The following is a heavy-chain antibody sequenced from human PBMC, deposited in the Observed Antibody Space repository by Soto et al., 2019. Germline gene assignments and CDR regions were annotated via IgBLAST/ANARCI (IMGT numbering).Heavy chain of an antibody. D-gene: IGHD2-15*01. CDR1: GGSISSGDYY. Sequence: PSETLSLTCTVSGGSISSGDYYWSWIRQPPGKGLEWIGYIYYSGSTYYNPSLKSRVTISVDTSKNQFSLKLSSVTAADTAVYYCARVVRYCSGGSCTSWFDPWGQGTLVTVSS. CDR3: ARVVRYCSGGSCTSWFDP. J-gene: IGHJ5*02. CDR2: IYYSGST. V-gene: IGHV4-30-4*01.